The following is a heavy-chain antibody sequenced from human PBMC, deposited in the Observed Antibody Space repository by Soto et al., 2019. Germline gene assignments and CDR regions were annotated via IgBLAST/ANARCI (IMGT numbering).Heavy chain of an antibody. D-gene: IGHD3-22*01. Sequence: GGSLRLSCAASGFTFSNALMNWVRQAPGKGLEWVGRIKSKTDGGTTDYAAPVKGRFTISRDDSKNTLYLQMNSLRAEDTAVYYCAKGPYDSSGYYYWGQGTLVTVSS. CDR3: AKGPYDSSGYYY. CDR1: GFTFSNAL. CDR2: IKSKTDGGTT. J-gene: IGHJ4*02. V-gene: IGHV3-15*07.